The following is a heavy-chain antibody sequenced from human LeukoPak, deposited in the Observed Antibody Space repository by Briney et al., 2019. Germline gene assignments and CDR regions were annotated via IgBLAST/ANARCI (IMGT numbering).Heavy chain of an antibody. J-gene: IGHJ4*02. V-gene: IGHV3-23*01. Sequence: GGSLRLSCAASGFPFSTYATYAMSWVRQAPGKGLEWVSSIRASDGSTYYADSVKGRFAISRDNSKNTLYLQMNSLRAEDTAVYYCARAGISGNAYWGQGTLVTVSS. CDR2: IRASDGST. D-gene: IGHD3-10*01. CDR3: ARAGISGNAY. CDR1: GFPFSTYATYA.